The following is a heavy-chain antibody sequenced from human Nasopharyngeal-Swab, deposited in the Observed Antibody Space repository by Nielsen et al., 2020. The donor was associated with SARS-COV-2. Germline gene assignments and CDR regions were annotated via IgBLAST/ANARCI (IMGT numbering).Heavy chain of an antibody. Sequence: GSLRLSCTVSGGSISSSSYYWGWIRQPPGKGLEWIGSIYYSGSTYYNPSLKSRVTISVDTSKNQFSLKLSSVTAADTAVYYCARHHRGITTIVVVDYGMDVWGQGTTVTVSS. D-gene: IGHD3-22*01. J-gene: IGHJ6*02. CDR2: IYYSGST. CDR1: GGSISSSSYY. V-gene: IGHV4-39*01. CDR3: ARHHRGITTIVVVDYGMDV.